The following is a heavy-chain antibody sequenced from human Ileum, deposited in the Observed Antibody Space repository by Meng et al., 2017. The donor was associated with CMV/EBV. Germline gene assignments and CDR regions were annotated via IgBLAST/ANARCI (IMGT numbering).Heavy chain of an antibody. CDR1: WVSLSASEVV. CDR3: AHRPSYTYDYVFDY. CDR2: FYWDNDK. D-gene: IGHD3-16*01. Sequence: SWVSLSASEVVMSCIRQPPRKALEWLALFYWDNDKRYSLSLKSRLTITKDTSKNQVVLTMTNMDPVDTATYYCAHRPSYTYDYVFDYWGQGTLVTVSS. J-gene: IGHJ4*02. V-gene: IGHV2-5*02.